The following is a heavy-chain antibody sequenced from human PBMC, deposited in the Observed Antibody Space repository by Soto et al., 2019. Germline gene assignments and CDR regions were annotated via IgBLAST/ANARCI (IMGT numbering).Heavy chain of an antibody. V-gene: IGHV3-64*01. Sequence: GGSLRLSCAASGFTFSSYAMHWVRQAPGKGLEYVSAISSNGGSTYYANSVKGRFTISRDNSKNTLYLQMGSLRAEDMAVYYCARDKPPHPPHPYQLLREDYYYYMDVWGKGTTVTVSS. CDR1: GFTFSSYA. D-gene: IGHD2-2*01. CDR3: ARDKPPHPPHPYQLLREDYYYYMDV. CDR2: ISSNGGST. J-gene: IGHJ6*03.